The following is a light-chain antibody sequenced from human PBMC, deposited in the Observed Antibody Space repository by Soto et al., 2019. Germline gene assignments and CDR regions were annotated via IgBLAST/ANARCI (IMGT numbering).Light chain of an antibody. Sequence: EIVMTQSPATLSVSPGERATLSCRASQSISSNLAWYQQKPGQAPRLLIYDAATRATGLPARFSGSGSGTEFTLTISSLQSEDFAIYYCQQYNNWPRTFGRGTKVDIK. CDR3: QQYNNWPRT. J-gene: IGKJ1*01. CDR1: QSISSN. V-gene: IGKV3-15*01. CDR2: DAA.